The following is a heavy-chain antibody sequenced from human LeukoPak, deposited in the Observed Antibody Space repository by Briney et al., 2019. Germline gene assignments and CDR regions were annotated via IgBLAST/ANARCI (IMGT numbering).Heavy chain of an antibody. V-gene: IGHV3-23*01. CDR2: ISGSGGST. CDR1: GFTFSSYA. Sequence: GGSLRLSCAASGFTFSSYAMSWVRQAPGKGLEWVSAISGSGGSTYYADSVKGRFTISRDNSKNTLYLQMNSLGAEDTAVYYCARGGTTVTTFDYWGQGTLVTVSS. D-gene: IGHD4-11*01. CDR3: ARGGTTVTTFDY. J-gene: IGHJ4*02.